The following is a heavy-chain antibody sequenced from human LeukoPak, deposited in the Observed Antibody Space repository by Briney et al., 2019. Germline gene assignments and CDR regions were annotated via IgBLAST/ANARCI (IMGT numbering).Heavy chain of an antibody. J-gene: IGHJ4*02. CDR1: GFTFSNYG. CDR2: ISYDGSNK. V-gene: IGHV3-30*03. D-gene: IGHD3-22*01. Sequence: GRSLRLSCEASGFTFSNYGMQWVRQAPGKGLEWVAVISYDGSNKYYADSVKGRFTISRDNSKNTLYLQMNSLRAEDTAVYYCARGWTWDYYDSCGYPYWGQGTLVTVSS. CDR3: ARGWTWDYYDSCGYPY.